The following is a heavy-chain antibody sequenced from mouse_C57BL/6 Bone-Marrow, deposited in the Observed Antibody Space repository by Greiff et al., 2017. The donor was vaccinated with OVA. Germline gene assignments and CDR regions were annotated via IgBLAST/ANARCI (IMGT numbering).Heavy chain of an antibody. Sequence: VQLQQSGPVLVKPGASVKMSCKASGYTFTDYYMNWVKQSHGKSLEWIGVINPYNGGTSYNQKFKGKATLTVDKSSSTAYMELNSLTSEDSAVYYCARGVYDGYPAWFAYWGQGTLVTVSA. CDR1: GYTFTDYY. CDR3: ARGVYDGYPAWFAY. D-gene: IGHD2-3*01. V-gene: IGHV1-19*01. CDR2: INPYNGGT. J-gene: IGHJ3*01.